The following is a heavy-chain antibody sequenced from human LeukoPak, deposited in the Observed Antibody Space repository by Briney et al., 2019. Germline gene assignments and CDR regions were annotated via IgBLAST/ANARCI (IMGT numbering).Heavy chain of an antibody. D-gene: IGHD2-2*01. CDR3: ARGPSNIVVVPAATPPLGYFDY. Sequence: SETLSLTCAVYGGSFSGYYWSWIRQPPGKGLEWIGEINHSGSTNYSPSLKSRVTISVDTSKNQFSLKLSSVTAADTAVYYCARGPSNIVVVPAATPPLGYFDYWGQGTLVTVSS. J-gene: IGHJ4*02. V-gene: IGHV4-34*01. CDR1: GGSFSGYY. CDR2: INHSGST.